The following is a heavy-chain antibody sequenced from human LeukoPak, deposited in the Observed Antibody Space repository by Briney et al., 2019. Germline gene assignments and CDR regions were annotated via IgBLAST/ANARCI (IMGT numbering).Heavy chain of an antibody. CDR3: AGIAAGYSGYDGGDY. D-gene: IGHD5-12*01. CDR1: GGTFSSYA. V-gene: IGHV1-69*01. Sequence: SVKVSCKASGGTFSSYALSWVRQAPGQGLEWMGGIIPIFGTANYAQKFQGRVTITADESTSTAYMELSSLRSEDTAVYYCAGIAAGYSGYDGGDYWGQGTLVTVSS. J-gene: IGHJ4*02. CDR2: IIPIFGTA.